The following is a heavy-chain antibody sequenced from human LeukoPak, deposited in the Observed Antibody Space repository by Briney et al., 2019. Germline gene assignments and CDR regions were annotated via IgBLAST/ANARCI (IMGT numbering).Heavy chain of an antibody. CDR1: GYTFTGYY. CDR3: ARSVGDTVVVPAAQGSAFDI. V-gene: IGHV1-2*02. CDR2: INPNSGGT. J-gene: IGHJ3*02. D-gene: IGHD2-2*01. Sequence: GASVKVSCKASGYTFTGYYMHWVRQAPGQGLEWMGWINPNSGGTNYAQKFEGRVTMTRDTSISTAYMELSRLRSDDTAVYYCARSVGDTVVVPAAQGSAFDIWGQGTMVTVSS.